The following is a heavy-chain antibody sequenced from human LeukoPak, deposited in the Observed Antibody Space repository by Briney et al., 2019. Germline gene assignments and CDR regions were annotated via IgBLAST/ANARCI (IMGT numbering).Heavy chain of an antibody. Sequence: GESLKISFQGSGYRFTNYWIGWVRQMPGKGLEWMGIIYPGDSDTRYSPSFQGQVTISVDKSIITAYLQWSSLKASDTAMYYCARHGNYYDSRGMGDYWGQGTLVTVSS. CDR3: ARHGNYYDSRGMGDY. J-gene: IGHJ4*02. CDR2: IYPGDSDT. CDR1: GYRFTNYW. V-gene: IGHV5-51*01. D-gene: IGHD3-22*01.